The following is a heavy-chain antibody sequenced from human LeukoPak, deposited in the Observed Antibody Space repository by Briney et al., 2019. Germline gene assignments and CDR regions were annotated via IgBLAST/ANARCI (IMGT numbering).Heavy chain of an antibody. V-gene: IGHV3-30*03. Sequence: GGSLRLSCAASGFTFNSYGMHWVRHAPGKGLEWVAVISYDGSNKYSADSVKGRFTISRDNSKNTLYLQMNSLRAEDTAVYYCARDYEHWGQGTLVTVSS. CDR1: GFTFNSYG. J-gene: IGHJ1*01. CDR3: ARDYEH. CDR2: ISYDGSNK. D-gene: IGHD3-16*01.